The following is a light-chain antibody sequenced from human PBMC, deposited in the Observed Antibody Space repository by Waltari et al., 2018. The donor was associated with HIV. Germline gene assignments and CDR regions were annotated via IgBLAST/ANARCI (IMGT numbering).Light chain of an antibody. CDR2: GAS. V-gene: IGKV3-15*01. J-gene: IGKJ3*01. Sequence: ETVMTQSPVTLSVSPGERATLSCRASQSVGTNVTWYQRKSGQAPRLLIYGASTRATAIPARFSGSGSGTECTLTITSLQSDDYATYYCQQYQTWPLTFGPGTTVDI. CDR3: QQYQTWPLT. CDR1: QSVGTN.